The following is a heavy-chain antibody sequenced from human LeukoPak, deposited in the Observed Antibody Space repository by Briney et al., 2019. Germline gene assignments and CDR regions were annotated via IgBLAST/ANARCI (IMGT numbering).Heavy chain of an antibody. CDR3: AGAYQLLYWYYFDY. CDR1: GITFSSYW. J-gene: IGHJ4*02. CDR2: IKEDGSEK. Sequence: GGSLRLSCAASGITFSSYWMSWVRQAPGKGLEWVANIKEDGSEKYYVDSVKGRFTISRDNAKNSLYLQMNSLRAEDTAVYYCAGAYQLLYWYYFDYWGQGTLVTVSS. D-gene: IGHD2-2*02. V-gene: IGHV3-7*04.